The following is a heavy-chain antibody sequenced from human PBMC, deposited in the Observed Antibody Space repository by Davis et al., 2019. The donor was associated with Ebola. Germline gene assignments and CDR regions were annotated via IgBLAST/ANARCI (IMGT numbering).Heavy chain of an antibody. D-gene: IGHD3-3*01. CDR3: AKSGLSFGVVKYHYGMDV. CDR1: GFTFSSYG. CDR2: IYSGGST. J-gene: IGHJ6*04. V-gene: IGHV3-53*04. Sequence: PGGSLRLSFAASGFTFSSYGMHWVRQAPGKGLEWVAVIYSGGSTYYADSVKGRFTISRHNSKNTLYLQMNSLRAEDTAVYYCAKSGLSFGVVKYHYGMDVWGKGTTVTVSS.